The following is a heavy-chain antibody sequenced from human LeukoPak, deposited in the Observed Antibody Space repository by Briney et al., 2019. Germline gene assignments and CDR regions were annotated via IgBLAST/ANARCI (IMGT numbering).Heavy chain of an antibody. CDR2: ISGSGGST. CDR3: ARVWGYSGYEYLDY. V-gene: IGHV3-23*01. D-gene: IGHD5-12*01. CDR1: GLTFTTYW. J-gene: IGHJ4*02. Sequence: GGSLRLSCVTSGLTFTTYWMSWVRQAPGKGLEWVSAISGSGGSTYYADSVKGRFTISRDNSKNTLYLQMNSLRAEDTAVYYCARVWGYSGYEYLDYWGQGTLVTVSS.